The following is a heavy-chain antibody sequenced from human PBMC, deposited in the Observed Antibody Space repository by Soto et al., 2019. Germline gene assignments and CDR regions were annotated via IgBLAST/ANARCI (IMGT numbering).Heavy chain of an antibody. CDR3: ARHPTVTDYYFDY. D-gene: IGHD5-12*01. V-gene: IGHV4-59*08. CDR2: IYYSGRT. CDR1: GGSISSYY. J-gene: IGHJ4*02. Sequence: QVHLQESGPGLVKPSETLSLTCTVSGGSISSYYWSWIRQPPGKGLEWIGYIYYSGRTNYNPSLTSPVPISVDTSNNQFSLKLTSVTAAYTAVYYCARHPTVTDYYFDYWGQGTLVTVSS.